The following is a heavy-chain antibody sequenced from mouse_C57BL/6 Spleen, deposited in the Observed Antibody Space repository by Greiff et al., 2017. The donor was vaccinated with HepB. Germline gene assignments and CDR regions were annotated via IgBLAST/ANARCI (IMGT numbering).Heavy chain of an antibody. D-gene: IGHD3-2*02. CDR2: INPSSGYT. CDR3: AVDSSGYFDY. Sequence: VQLVESGAELARPGASVKMSCKASGYTFTSYTMHWVKQRPGQGLEWIGYINPSSGYTKYNQKFKDKATLTADKSSSTAYMQLSSLTSEDSAVYYCAVDSSGYFDYWGQGTTLTVSS. V-gene: IGHV1-4*01. J-gene: IGHJ2*01. CDR1: GYTFTSYT.